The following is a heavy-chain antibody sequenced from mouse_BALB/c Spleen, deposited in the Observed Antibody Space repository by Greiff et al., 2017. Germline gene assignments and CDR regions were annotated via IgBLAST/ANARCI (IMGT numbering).Heavy chain of an antibody. D-gene: IGHD1-1*01. J-gene: IGHJ3*01. CDR1: GFTFSSYG. CDR2: INSNGGST. Sequence: DVQLVESGGGLVQPGGSLKLSCAASGFTFSSYGMPWVRQTPDKRLELIATINSNGGSTYYPDSVKGRITISRDTAKNTLYLQMSSLKSEDTAVYYCESDESYYDAWFAYWGQGTLVTVSA. V-gene: IGHV5-6-3*01. CDR3: ESDESYYDAWFAY.